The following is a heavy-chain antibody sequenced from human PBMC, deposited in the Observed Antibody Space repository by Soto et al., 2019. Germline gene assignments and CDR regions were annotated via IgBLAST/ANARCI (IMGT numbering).Heavy chain of an antibody. Sequence: QVQLVESGGGVVQPGRSLRLSCAASGFTFSSYGMHWVRQAPGKGLEWVAVISYDGSNKYYADSVKGRFTISRDNSKNTLYLQMNSLRAEDTAVYYCAKGSLLAPKLVGATTLDYWGQGTLVTVSS. V-gene: IGHV3-30*18. J-gene: IGHJ4*02. D-gene: IGHD1-26*01. CDR1: GFTFSSYG. CDR3: AKGSLLAPKLVGATTLDY. CDR2: ISYDGSNK.